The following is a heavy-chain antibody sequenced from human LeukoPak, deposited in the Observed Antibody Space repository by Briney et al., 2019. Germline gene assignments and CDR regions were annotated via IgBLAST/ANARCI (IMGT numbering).Heavy chain of an antibody. CDR2: TYYRSKWYN. D-gene: IGHD5-12*01. V-gene: IGHV6-1*01. CDR3: ARVATIPTPLYYYYGMDV. J-gene: IGHJ6*02. CDR1: GDSVPSNSAA. Sequence: SQTLSLTCAISGDSVPSNSAAWNWIRQSPSRGLEWLGRTYYRSKWYNDYAVSVKSRITINPDTSKNQFSLQLNSVTPEDTAVYYCARVATIPTPLYYYYGMDVWGQGTTVTVSS.